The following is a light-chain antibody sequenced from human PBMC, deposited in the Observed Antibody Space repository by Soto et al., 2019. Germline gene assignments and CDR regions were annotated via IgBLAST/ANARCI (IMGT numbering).Light chain of an antibody. CDR2: EVS. J-gene: IGLJ1*01. CDR1: SSDIGAYDY. Sequence: QSALTQPASLSGSPGQSITISCTGTSSDIGAYDYVSWFQQHPGKVPKLIIYEVSNRPSGVSNRFSGSKSGNTASLTISGLQAEDEADYYCSSYTSSSLYVFGTGTKVTVL. CDR3: SSYTSSSLYV. V-gene: IGLV2-14*01.